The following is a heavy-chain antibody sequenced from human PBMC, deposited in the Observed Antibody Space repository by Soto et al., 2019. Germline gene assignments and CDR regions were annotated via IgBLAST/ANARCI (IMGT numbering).Heavy chain of an antibody. D-gene: IGHD1-26*01. CDR3: ARHSSGSRHPGFDY. Sequence: SETHSLTSTFSGCYIISSTYYWGWVRKPPGKGLEWIASIYDGGSSHYHPSLKSRVTISADTSKNQFSLELSSMTAADTAVYYCARHSSGSRHPGFDYWGQGTLVTVSS. CDR2: IYDGGSS. V-gene: IGHV4-39*01. CDR1: GCYIISSTYY. J-gene: IGHJ4*02.